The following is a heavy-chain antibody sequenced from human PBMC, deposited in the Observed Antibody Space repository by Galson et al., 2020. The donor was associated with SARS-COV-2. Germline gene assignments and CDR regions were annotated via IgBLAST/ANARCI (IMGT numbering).Heavy chain of an antibody. Sequence: GESLKISCAASGFTFSSYSMNWVRQAPGKGLEWISYISSSSRTIYYADSVKGRFTISRDNAKNSLYLQMNSLGAEDTAVYYCARVVSGSYFDYWGQGTLVTVSS. CDR1: GFTFSSYS. CDR2: ISSSSRTI. CDR3: ARVVSGSYFDY. J-gene: IGHJ4*02. D-gene: IGHD2-21*02. V-gene: IGHV3-48*01.